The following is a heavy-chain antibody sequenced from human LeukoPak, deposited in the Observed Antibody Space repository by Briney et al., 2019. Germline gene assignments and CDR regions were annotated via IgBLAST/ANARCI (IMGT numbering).Heavy chain of an antibody. CDR1: GGTFSSYA. CDR2: IIPIFGTA. Sequence: ASVKVSCKASGGTFSSYAISWVRQAPGRGLEWMGGIIPIFGTANYAQKFQGRVTITTDESTSTAYMELSSLRSEDTAVYYCARGHYYDILTGYHYYYYYMDVWGKGTTVTVSS. J-gene: IGHJ6*03. V-gene: IGHV1-69*05. CDR3: ARGHYYDILTGYHYYYYYMDV. D-gene: IGHD3-9*01.